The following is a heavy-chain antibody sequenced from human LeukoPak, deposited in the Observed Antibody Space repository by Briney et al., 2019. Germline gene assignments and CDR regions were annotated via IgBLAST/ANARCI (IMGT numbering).Heavy chain of an antibody. V-gene: IGHV1-2*02. CDR2: INPNSGGT. CDR1: GYTFTAYY. J-gene: IGHJ4*02. D-gene: IGHD6-19*01. CDR3: ARSTDIAVAGTWYY. Sequence: ASVKVSCKASGYTFTAYYMHWVRQAPGQGLEWMGWINPNSGGTNYAQKFEGRVTMTRDTSISTAYMELSSLRSDDTAVFYCARSTDIAVAGTWYYWGQGTQVTVSS.